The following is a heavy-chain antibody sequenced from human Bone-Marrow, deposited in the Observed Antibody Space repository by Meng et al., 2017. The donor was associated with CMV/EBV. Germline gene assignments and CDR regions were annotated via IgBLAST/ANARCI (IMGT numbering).Heavy chain of an antibody. CDR2: MNPNSGNT. Sequence: ASVKVSCKASGYTFTSYDINWVRQATGQGLEWMGWMNPNSGNTGYAQKFQGRVTITRNTSISTAYMELSSLRSEDTAVYYCARAIVGYCSSTSCYIEAFDIWGQGTMVTVSS. CDR1: GYTFTSYD. CDR3: ARAIVGYCSSTSCYIEAFDI. J-gene: IGHJ3*02. V-gene: IGHV1-8*03. D-gene: IGHD2-2*02.